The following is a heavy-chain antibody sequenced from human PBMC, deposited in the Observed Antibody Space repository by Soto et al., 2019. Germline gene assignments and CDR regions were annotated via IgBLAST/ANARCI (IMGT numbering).Heavy chain of an antibody. CDR3: AKLRCSSTSCYGGMDV. D-gene: IGHD2-2*01. V-gene: IGHV3-23*01. Sequence: GGSLRLSCAASGFTFSSYAMSWVRQAPGKGLEWVSAISGSGGSTYYADSVKGRFTISRDNSKNTLYLQMNSLRAEDTAVYYCAKLRCSSTSCYGGMDVWGQGTTVTVSS. CDR2: ISGSGGST. J-gene: IGHJ6*02. CDR1: GFTFSSYA.